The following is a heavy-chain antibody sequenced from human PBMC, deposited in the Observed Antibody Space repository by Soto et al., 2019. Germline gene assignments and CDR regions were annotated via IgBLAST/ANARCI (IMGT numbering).Heavy chain of an antibody. CDR2: INAGNGNT. CDR1: GGTFSSYG. Sequence: ASVKVSCKASGGTFSSYGISWVRQAPGQRLEWMGWINAGNGNTKYSQKFQGRVTITRDTSASTAYMELSSLRSEDTAVYYCARVWSSGYYYGAEYFKHWGPGTMVTVYS. D-gene: IGHD3-22*01. CDR3: ARVWSSGYYYGAEYFKH. J-gene: IGHJ1*01. V-gene: IGHV1-3*01.